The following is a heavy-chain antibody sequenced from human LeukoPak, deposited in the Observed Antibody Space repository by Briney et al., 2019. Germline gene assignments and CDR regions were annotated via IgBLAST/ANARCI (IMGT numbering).Heavy chain of an antibody. CDR1: GGSISSSTYY. CDR2: INHSGST. Sequence: SETLSLTCTVSGGSISSSTYYWGWIRQPPGKGLEWIGEINHSGSTNYNPSLKSRVTISVDTSKNQFSLKLSSVTAADTAVYYCARQKSYSSSWYARYYMDVWGKGTTVTISS. CDR3: ARQKSYSSSWYARYYMDV. J-gene: IGHJ6*03. V-gene: IGHV4-39*01. D-gene: IGHD6-13*01.